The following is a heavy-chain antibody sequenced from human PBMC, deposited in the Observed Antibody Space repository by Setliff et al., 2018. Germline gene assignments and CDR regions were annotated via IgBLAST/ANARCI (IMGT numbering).Heavy chain of an antibody. CDR1: GGTFSSFA. D-gene: IGHD6-19*01. CDR3: ARDSRQWLEGGASGDMDI. J-gene: IGHJ6*02. CDR2: LIPFFGTT. Sequence: SVKVSCKTSGGTFSSFAVSWVRQAPGQRPEWMGRLIPFFGTTIYAQKFQGRVAITADQSTSTVFMELNSLRSEDTAFYYCARDSRQWLEGGASGDMDIWGQGTAVTVSS. V-gene: IGHV1-69*13.